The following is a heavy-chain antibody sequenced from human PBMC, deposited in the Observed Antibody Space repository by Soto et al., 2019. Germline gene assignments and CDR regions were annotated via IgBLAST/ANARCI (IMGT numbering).Heavy chain of an antibody. CDR2: IYYSGIS. D-gene: IGHD5-18*01. V-gene: IGHV4-31*03. Sequence: SETLSLTCTVSGGSTSSGGFYWSWIRQHPGKGLEWIGYIYYSGISYYNPSLKSRVSISLDTPRNQFSMTLNSVTAADTAVYYCARNGYTYGMDVWGQGATVTVSS. J-gene: IGHJ6*02. CDR1: GGSTSSGGFY. CDR3: ARNGYTYGMDV.